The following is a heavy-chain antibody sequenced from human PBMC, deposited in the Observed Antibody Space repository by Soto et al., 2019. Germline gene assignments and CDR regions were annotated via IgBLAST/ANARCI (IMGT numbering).Heavy chain of an antibody. CDR3: ARGRSNIVVVTAIVFFDY. CDR2: INHSGST. CDR1: GGSFSGYY. D-gene: IGHD2-21*02. Sequence: QVQLQQWGAGLLKPSETLSLTCAVYGGSFSGYYWSWIRQPPGKGLEWIGEINHSGSTNYNPSLKSRVTISVDTSKNQFSLKLSSVTATDTAVYYCARGRSNIVVVTAIVFFDYWGQGTLVTVSS. J-gene: IGHJ4*02. V-gene: IGHV4-34*01.